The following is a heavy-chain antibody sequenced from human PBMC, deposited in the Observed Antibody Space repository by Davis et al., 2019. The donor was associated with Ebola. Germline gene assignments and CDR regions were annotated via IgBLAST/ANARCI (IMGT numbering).Heavy chain of an antibody. Sequence: GESLKISCAASDFTFSSSNMNWVRQAPGKGLEWVSSISSSSSYIYYADSVKGRFTISRDNAKNSLYLQMNSLRAEDTAVYYCARRQQGWWERENAFDIWGQGTMVTVSS. D-gene: IGHD2-15*01. CDR3: ARRQQGWWERENAFDI. CDR1: DFTFSSSN. CDR2: ISSSSSYI. V-gene: IGHV3-21*01. J-gene: IGHJ3*02.